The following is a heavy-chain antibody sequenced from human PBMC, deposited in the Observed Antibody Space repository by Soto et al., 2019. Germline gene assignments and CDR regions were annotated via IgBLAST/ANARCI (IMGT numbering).Heavy chain of an antibody. CDR2: IYHSGST. CDR3: AREWYDFWSGYSRYFDY. Sequence: PSETLSLTCAVSGYSISSGYYWGWIRQPPGKGLEWIGSIYHSGSTYYNPSLKSRVTISVDTSKNQFSLKLSSVTAADTAVYYCAREWYDFWSGYSRYFDYWGQGTQVTVSS. D-gene: IGHD3-3*01. V-gene: IGHV4-38-2*02. J-gene: IGHJ4*02. CDR1: GYSISSGYY.